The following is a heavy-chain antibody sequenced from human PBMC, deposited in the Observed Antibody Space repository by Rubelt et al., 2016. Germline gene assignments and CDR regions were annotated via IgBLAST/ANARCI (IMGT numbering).Heavy chain of an antibody. CDR3: ARNGSPENNWFDP. D-gene: IGHD3-10*01. Sequence: QLQLQESGPGLVKPSETLSLTCNVSGGSISSSNYYWGWIRQPPGKGLEWIGSFSYSGSTYYNPSLKSRATISVDTSKNQFCLKLGSGTAADTAVYYCARNGSPENNWFDPWGQGTLVTVSS. CDR1: GGSISSSNYY. CDR2: FSYSGST. V-gene: IGHV4-39*01. J-gene: IGHJ5*02.